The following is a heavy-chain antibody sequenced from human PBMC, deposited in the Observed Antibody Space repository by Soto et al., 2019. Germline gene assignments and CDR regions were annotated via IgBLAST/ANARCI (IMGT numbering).Heavy chain of an antibody. CDR1: GHSFTSYW. D-gene: IGHD6-19*01. V-gene: IGHV5-10-1*01. J-gene: IGHJ4*02. Sequence: GEALKISCKGSGHSFTSYWISWVRQMPGKGLGWMGRIDPSDSYTNYSPSFQGHVTISADKSISTAYLQWSSLKASDTAMYYCARAPGYSSGWYPDYWGQGTLVPVSS. CDR3: ARAPGYSSGWYPDY. CDR2: IDPSDSYT.